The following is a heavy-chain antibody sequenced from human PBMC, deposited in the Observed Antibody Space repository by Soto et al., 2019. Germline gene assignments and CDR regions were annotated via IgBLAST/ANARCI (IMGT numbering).Heavy chain of an antibody. D-gene: IGHD3-3*01. V-gene: IGHV1-8*01. CDR3: AIGLSPNFPEWLLNY. CDR2: MNPNSGNT. CDR1: GYTFTSYD. Sequence: QVQLVQSGAEVKKPGASVKVSCKASGYTFTSYDINWVRQATGQGLEWMGWMNPNSGNTGYAQKSQGRVTMTRNTSVSTAYMELSSLSSEDTAVYYCAIGLSPNFPEWLLNYWGQGTLVTVSS. J-gene: IGHJ4*02.